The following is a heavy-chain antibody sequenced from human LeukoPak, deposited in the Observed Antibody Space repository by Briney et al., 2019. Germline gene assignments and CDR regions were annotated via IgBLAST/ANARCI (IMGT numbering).Heavy chain of an antibody. J-gene: IGHJ4*02. CDR2: ISYDGSNK. D-gene: IGHD3-10*01. CDR1: GFTLSSYA. CDR3: ARDHHYYGSGTKMPDY. Sequence: PGGSLRLSCAASGFTLSSYAIHWVCQAPGKGLEWVTLISYDGSNKYYADSVKGRFTISRDNSKNTLYLQMNSLRTEDTAVYYCARDHHYYGSGTKMPDYWGQGTLVTVSS. V-gene: IGHV3-30-3*01.